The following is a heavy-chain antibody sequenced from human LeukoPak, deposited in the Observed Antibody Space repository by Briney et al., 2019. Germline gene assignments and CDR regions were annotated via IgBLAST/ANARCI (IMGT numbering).Heavy chain of an antibody. CDR3: ARDRWLQVDY. V-gene: IGHV4-38-2*02. CDR2: IYHSGSN. J-gene: IGHJ4*02. CDR1: GYSISSGYY. Sequence: SETLSLTCAVSGYSISSGYYWGWIRQPPGKGLEWIGSIYHSGSNYYNPSLKSRVTISVDTSKNQFSLKLSSVTAADTAVYYCARDRWLQVDYWGQGTLVTVSS. D-gene: IGHD5-24*01.